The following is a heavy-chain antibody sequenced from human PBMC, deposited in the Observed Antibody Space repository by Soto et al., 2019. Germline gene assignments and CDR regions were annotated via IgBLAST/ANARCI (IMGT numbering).Heavy chain of an antibody. Sequence: GGSLRLSCAASGFTFSSYWMSWVRQAPGKGLEWVANIKQDGSEKYYVDSVKGRFTISRDNAKNSLYLQMNSLRAEDTAVYYCASTTVTASSYYYCMDVWGKETTVTVSS. CDR2: IKQDGSEK. V-gene: IGHV3-7*01. D-gene: IGHD4-17*01. CDR1: GFTFSSYW. J-gene: IGHJ6*03. CDR3: ASTTVTASSYYYCMDV.